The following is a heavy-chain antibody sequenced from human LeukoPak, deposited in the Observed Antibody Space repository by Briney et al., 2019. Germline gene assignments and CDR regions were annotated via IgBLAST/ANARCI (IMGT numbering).Heavy chain of an antibody. CDR2: IIPIFGTA. V-gene: IGHV1-69*13. J-gene: IGHJ4*02. CDR3: ASPEGGYSYGYVY. D-gene: IGHD5-18*01. CDR1: GGTFSSYA. Sequence: SVTVSCKASGGTFSSYAISWVRQAPGQGLEWMGGIIPIFGTANYAQKFQGRVTITADESTSTAYMELSSLRSEDTAVYYCASPEGGYSYGYVYWGQGTLVTVSS.